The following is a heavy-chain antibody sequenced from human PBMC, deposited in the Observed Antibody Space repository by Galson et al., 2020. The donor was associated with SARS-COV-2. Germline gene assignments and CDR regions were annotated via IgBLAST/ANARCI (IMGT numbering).Heavy chain of an antibody. J-gene: IGHJ6*01. V-gene: IGHV3-30*18. D-gene: IGHD6-19*01. Sequence: GGSLRLSCAASAFTFSSYAMHWVRQAPGKGLEWVTGISYDGSKESYADSVKGRFTISRDNSQNTMYLQMNSLRADDTAVYYGAKDRGMAMPGDYYYGMDVWGQGTTVTGSS. CDR1: AFTFSSYA. CDR2: ISYDGSKE. CDR3: AKDRGMAMPGDYYYGMDV.